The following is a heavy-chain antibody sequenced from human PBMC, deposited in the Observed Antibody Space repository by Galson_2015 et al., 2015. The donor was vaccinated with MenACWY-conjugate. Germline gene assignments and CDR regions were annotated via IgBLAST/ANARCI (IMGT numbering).Heavy chain of an antibody. V-gene: IGHV5-10-1*01. Sequence: QSGAEVKKPGESLRISCKGSGCRVTGYWITWVRQMPGKGLECVGRIDPSDSYTNYSPSFQGHVTISADKSISTAYLQWSSLKASDTAMYYCARLVTVETPYYYYGMDVWGQGTTVTVSS. D-gene: IGHD4-23*01. CDR2: IDPSDSYT. CDR1: GCRVTGYW. J-gene: IGHJ6*02. CDR3: ARLVTVETPYYYYGMDV.